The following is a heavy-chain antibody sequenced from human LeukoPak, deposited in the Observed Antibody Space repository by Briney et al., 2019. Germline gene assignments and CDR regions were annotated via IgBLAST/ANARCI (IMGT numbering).Heavy chain of an antibody. CDR1: GGSISSYY. Sequence: SETLSLTCTVSGGSISSYYWSWIRQPAGNGLELIGRIYTSGTTNYNPSLKSRVTMSVDTSKNQFSLKLSSVTAADTAVYYCARAPTGTGGWNWFDPWGQGTLVTVSS. CDR3: ARAPTGTGGWNWFDP. D-gene: IGHD1-1*01. V-gene: IGHV4-4*07. CDR2: IYTSGTT. J-gene: IGHJ5*02.